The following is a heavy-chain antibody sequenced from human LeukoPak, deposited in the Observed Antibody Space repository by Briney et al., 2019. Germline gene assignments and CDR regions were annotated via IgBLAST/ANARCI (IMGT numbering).Heavy chain of an antibody. J-gene: IGHJ5*02. D-gene: IGHD5-18*01. V-gene: IGHV3-53*01. CDR1: GFTVSSHY. Sequence: GGSLRLSCAASGFTVSSHYMSWVRQAPGKGLEWVSVIYTGGSTDYADSVKGRFTISRDNAKNTLYLQMNSLRAEDTAVYYCARDLDGYRAGNGAWGQGTLVTVSS. CDR3: ARDLDGYRAGNGA. CDR2: IYTGGST.